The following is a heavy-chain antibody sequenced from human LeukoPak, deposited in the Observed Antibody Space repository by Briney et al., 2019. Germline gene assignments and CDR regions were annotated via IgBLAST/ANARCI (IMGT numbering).Heavy chain of an antibody. J-gene: IGHJ4*02. V-gene: IGHV4-4*07. CDR2: IYTSGTT. Sequence: SETLSLTCTVSGVSISIYFWSWIRQPAGKGLEWIGRIYTSGTTNYNPSLKSRVTMSVDTSKNQFSLRLRSVTAADTAVYYCARGQGHCSGGTCYSKWVDYWGQGTLVTVSS. D-gene: IGHD2-15*01. CDR3: ARGQGHCSGGTCYSKWVDY. CDR1: GVSISIYF.